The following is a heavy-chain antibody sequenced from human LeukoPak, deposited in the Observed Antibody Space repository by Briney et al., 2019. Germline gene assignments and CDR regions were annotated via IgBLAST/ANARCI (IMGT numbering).Heavy chain of an antibody. D-gene: IGHD3-16*01. J-gene: IGHJ6*02. CDR3: ARGGGLDV. CDR1: GFTFRRYA. Sequence: GGSLRLSCAASGFTFRRYAMHWVRQAPGKGLEWVASINHNGNVNYYVDSVKGRFTISRDNAKNSLYLQMSNLRAEDTAVYFCARGGGLDVWGQGATVTVSS. CDR2: INHNGNVN. V-gene: IGHV3-7*03.